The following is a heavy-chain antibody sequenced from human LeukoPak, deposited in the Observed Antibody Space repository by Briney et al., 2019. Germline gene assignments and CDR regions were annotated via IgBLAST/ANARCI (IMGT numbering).Heavy chain of an antibody. D-gene: IGHD5-18*01. J-gene: IGHJ6*02. CDR2: IRSKAYGWTT. CDR3: ARGPIHLWLHNGMDV. V-gene: IGHV3-49*04. CDR1: GFIFGDHA. Sequence: GGSLRLSCTASGFIFGDHAMSWVRQAPGKGLEWVGFIRSKAYGWTTEYAASVKGRFTISRDDSEGIAYLQMNSLRIDDTAVYYCARGPIHLWLHNGMDVWGQGTTVIVFS.